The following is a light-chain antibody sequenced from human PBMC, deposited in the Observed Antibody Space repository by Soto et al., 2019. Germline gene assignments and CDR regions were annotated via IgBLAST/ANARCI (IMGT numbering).Light chain of an antibody. CDR2: GAS. J-gene: IGKJ1*01. CDR1: QSVSSNY. Sequence: ESVLTQSPGTLSLSPGERATLSCRASQSVSSNYLAWYQQKPGQAPRLLIYGASSRATGIPDRFSGSGSGTGFTLTISRLEPEDFAVYYCQQYGGSPPQTFGQGTKVEIK. CDR3: QQYGGSPPQT. V-gene: IGKV3-20*01.